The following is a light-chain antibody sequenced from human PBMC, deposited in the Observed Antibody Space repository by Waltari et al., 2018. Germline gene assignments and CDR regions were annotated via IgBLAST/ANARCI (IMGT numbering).Light chain of an antibody. J-gene: IGLJ2*01. CDR2: DVC. CDR3: SSQSSNDVVL. V-gene: IGLV2-14*01. CDR1: SNDVGGYNS. Sequence: QSALTQPASVSGSPGQSFTIFCAGTSNDVGGYNSVSWYQEHPGQAPRVIIYDVCDRPSGVSDRFSGSKSGNTASLTISGLQAEDEADYYCSSQSSNDVVLFGGGTKLTVL.